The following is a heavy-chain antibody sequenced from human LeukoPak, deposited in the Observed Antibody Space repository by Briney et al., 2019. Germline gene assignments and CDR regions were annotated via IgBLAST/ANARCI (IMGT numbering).Heavy chain of an antibody. CDR1: RGSISGYY. D-gene: IGHD2-15*01. Sequence: SETLSLTCTVSRGSISGYYWSWIRQPAGKGLEWIGRIHITQTTNYNLSLESRVTMSVDSSKNQFSLTLRSVTAADTAVYYCARGAPDALAVEYNWLDPWGQGTLVTVSS. V-gene: IGHV4-4*07. CDR2: IHITQTT. CDR3: ARGAPDALAVEYNWLDP. J-gene: IGHJ5*02.